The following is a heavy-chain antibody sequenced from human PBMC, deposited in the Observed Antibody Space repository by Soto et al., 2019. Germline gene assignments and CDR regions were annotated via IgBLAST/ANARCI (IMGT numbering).Heavy chain of an antibody. Sequence: SETLSLTCTVSGGSISRYYWSWIRQPPGKGLEWIGCIYYSGSTDYNPSLKSRVTISVDTSKNQFSLKLGSVTAADTAVYYCARLNRDSSGYYYLFDNWGQGTLVTVS. D-gene: IGHD3-22*01. CDR2: IYYSGST. J-gene: IGHJ4*02. CDR3: ARLNRDSSGYYYLFDN. V-gene: IGHV4-59*01. CDR1: GGSISRYY.